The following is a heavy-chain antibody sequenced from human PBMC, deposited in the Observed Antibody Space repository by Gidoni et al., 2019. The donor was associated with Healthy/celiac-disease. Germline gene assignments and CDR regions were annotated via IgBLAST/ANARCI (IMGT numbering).Heavy chain of an antibody. J-gene: IGHJ4*02. V-gene: IGHV3-74*01. CDR1: GFTFSSHW. Sequence: EVQLVESGGGFVQPGVFLGLSCAASGFTFSSHWMHWVRQAPGKGLGWVLRINSDGRSTSYADSVKGRVTISRDNAKNTLYLQMNSLRAEDTAVYYCARGLPEWGQGTLVTVSS. CDR3: ARGLPE. CDR2: INSDGRST.